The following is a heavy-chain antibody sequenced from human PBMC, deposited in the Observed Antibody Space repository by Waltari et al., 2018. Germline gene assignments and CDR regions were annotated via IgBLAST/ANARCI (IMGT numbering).Heavy chain of an antibody. Sequence: GGIRQPPGKGLEWIGSIYHSGSTYYNPSLKSRVTISVDTSKNQFSLKLSSVTAADTAVYYCASGWGDGAFDIWGQGTMVTVSS. D-gene: IGHD3-16*01. CDR2: IYHSGST. J-gene: IGHJ3*02. CDR3: ASGWGDGAFDI. V-gene: IGHV4-38-2*01.